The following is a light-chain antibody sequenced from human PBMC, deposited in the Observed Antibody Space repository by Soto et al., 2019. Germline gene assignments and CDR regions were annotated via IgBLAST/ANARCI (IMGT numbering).Light chain of an antibody. CDR3: SSYTGSSINTVV. J-gene: IGLJ2*01. CDR1: SSDVGDYNY. CDR2: EVS. Sequence: QSALTQPASVSGSPGQSITISCTGTSSDVGDYNYVSWYQQHPGKAPKLMIYEVSNRPSGVSNRFSGSKSGNTASLTISGLQAEDEADYYCSSYTGSSINTVVFGGGTKLTVL. V-gene: IGLV2-14*01.